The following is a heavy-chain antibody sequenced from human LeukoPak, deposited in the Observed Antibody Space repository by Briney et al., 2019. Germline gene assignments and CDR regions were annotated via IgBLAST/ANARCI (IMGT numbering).Heavy chain of an antibody. Sequence: GGSLRLSCTASGFTFGDYAMSWVRQAPGKGLEWVGFIRSKAYGGTTEYAASVKGRFTISRDDSKSIAYLQMNSLKTEDTAVYYCTTDYYDYVWGSYRPDYWGQGTLVTVSS. V-gene: IGHV3-49*04. D-gene: IGHD3-16*02. CDR1: GFTFGDYA. J-gene: IGHJ4*02. CDR2: IRSKAYGGTT. CDR3: TTDYYDYVWGSYRPDY.